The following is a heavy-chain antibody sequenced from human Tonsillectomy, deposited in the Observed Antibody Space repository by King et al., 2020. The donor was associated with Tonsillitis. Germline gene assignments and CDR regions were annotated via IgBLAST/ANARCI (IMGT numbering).Heavy chain of an antibody. Sequence: QLVQSGAEVKKPGSSVKVSCKASGGTFSSYAISWVRQAPGQGLEWMGGIIPILGIPNYAQKFQGRVTITADKSTSTAYMELSSLRSEDTAVYYCARDRDYYDSSGYYPDVFDIWGQGTMVTVSS. CDR2: IIPILGIP. D-gene: IGHD3-22*01. V-gene: IGHV1-69*09. CDR3: ARDRDYYDSSGYYPDVFDI. CDR1: GGTFSSYA. J-gene: IGHJ3*02.